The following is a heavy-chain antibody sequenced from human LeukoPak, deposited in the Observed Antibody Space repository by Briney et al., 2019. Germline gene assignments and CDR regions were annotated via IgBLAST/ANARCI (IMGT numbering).Heavy chain of an antibody. CDR2: INGNGAAT. CDR3: ANGLAASGNFLLRDYYYFIDV. CDR1: GFTFNNYA. J-gene: IGHJ6*03. D-gene: IGHD1-26*01. Sequence: GGSLRLSCVASGFTFNNYAMHWVRQVPGKGLEWVSTINGNGAATYYADSFKGRFLISRDDSKSTVYLRMNKLRVEDSGLYYCANGLAASGNFLLRDYYYFIDVWGKGTTVIVS. V-gene: IGHV3-23*01.